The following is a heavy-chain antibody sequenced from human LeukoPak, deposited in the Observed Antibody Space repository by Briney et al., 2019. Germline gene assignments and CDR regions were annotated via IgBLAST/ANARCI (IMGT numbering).Heavy chain of an antibody. CDR1: GFTFSSYG. J-gene: IGHJ4*02. CDR2: IRYDGSNK. D-gene: IGHD3-10*01. CDR3: AKDHFMVRGTHFDY. Sequence: GGSLRLSCAASGFTFSSYGMHWVRQAPGKGLEWVAFIRYDGSNKYYADSVKGRFTISRDNSKNTLYLQMNSLRAEDTAVYYCAKDHFMVRGTHFDYWGQGTLVTVSS. V-gene: IGHV3-30*02.